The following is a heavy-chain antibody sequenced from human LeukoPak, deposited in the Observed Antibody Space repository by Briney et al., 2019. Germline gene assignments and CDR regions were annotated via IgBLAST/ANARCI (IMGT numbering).Heavy chain of an antibody. J-gene: IGHJ4*02. CDR1: VYTFTTYG. CDR2: ISAYNGNT. Sequence: ASVTVSFKASVYTFTTYGITWVRQAPGQGLEGMGWISAYNGNTNYAQKLQGRVTMTTDTSTSTAYMELRSLRSDDTAVYYCARGHWEGSGSYYHDQDSWGQGTLGTVSS. V-gene: IGHV1-18*01. CDR3: ARGHWEGSGSYYHDQDS. D-gene: IGHD3-10*01.